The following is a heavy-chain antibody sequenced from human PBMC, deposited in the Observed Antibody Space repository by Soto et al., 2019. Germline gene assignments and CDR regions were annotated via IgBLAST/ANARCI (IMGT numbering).Heavy chain of an antibody. J-gene: IGHJ4*02. CDR2: ISYDGSNK. CDR1: GFTFSSYG. Sequence: QVQLVESGGGVVQPGRSLRLSCAASGFTFSSYGMHWVRQAPGKGLEWVAVISYDGSNKYYADSVKGRFTISRDNSKNTLYLQMNSLRAEDTAGYYCAKDGGATPGYFDYWGQGTLVTVSS. CDR3: AKDGGATPGYFDY. V-gene: IGHV3-30*18. D-gene: IGHD1-26*01.